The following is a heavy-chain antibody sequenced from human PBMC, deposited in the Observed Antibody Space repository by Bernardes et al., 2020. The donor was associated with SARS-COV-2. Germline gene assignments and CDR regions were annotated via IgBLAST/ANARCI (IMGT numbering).Heavy chain of an antibody. CDR2: IRLDGSDK. D-gene: IGHD3-10*01. CDR3: ARAERQYYRFDAFDI. J-gene: IGHJ3*02. CDR1: GFTFRMYW. V-gene: IGHV3-7*01. Sequence: GGSLRLSCVASGFTFRMYWMSWVRQAPGKGLEWVANIRLDGSDKYYVDSVKGRFTISRDNAKNSLYLQMNSLRVEDTALYYCARAERQYYRFDAFDIWGPGTMVTVSA.